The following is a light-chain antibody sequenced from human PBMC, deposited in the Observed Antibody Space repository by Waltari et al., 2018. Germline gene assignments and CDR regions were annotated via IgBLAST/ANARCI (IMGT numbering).Light chain of an antibody. Sequence: QAVVTQEPSLTVSPGGTVTLTCGSSTGPVTSGNFPYWLQQKPGQAPITLIYDSYIRQSWTPARFSASLVGGKAVLTLSGAQAEDEAKYYCWLAYTGGIVVFGGGTELAVL. J-gene: IGLJ2*01. V-gene: IGLV7-46*01. CDR1: TGPVTSGNF. CDR3: WLAYTGGIVV. CDR2: DSY.